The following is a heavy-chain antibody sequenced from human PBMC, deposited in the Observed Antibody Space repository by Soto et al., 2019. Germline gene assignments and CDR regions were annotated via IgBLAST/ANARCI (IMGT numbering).Heavy chain of an antibody. CDR2: ITGSGGGT. CDR1: GFMFANYS. D-gene: IGHD5-18*01. J-gene: IGHJ6*02. V-gene: IGHV3-23*01. CDR3: WRVDTHGIIPPPVGGNYCYYGMDG. Sequence: GGSLRLSGAASGFMFANYSIGWVRQAPWRGLESLSAITGSGGGTYYADSVKGRVTVSRDNSKNTLYLQMHSLRVEDTAIFFCWRVDTHGIIPPPVGGNYCYYGMDGFGQGTTVTFCS.